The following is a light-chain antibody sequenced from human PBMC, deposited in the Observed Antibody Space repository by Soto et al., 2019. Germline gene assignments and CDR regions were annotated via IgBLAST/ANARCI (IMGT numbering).Light chain of an antibody. Sequence: DIQMTQSPSTLSASIGDRVTITCRASQSINSWLAWHQQKPGKAPKLLIYKASYLEGGVPSRFRGSASGTEFPLTISSLQPDDFATYYCQQYHAFPGTFGQGTRVEIK. V-gene: IGKV1-5*03. J-gene: IGKJ1*01. CDR3: QQYHAFPGT. CDR2: KAS. CDR1: QSINSW.